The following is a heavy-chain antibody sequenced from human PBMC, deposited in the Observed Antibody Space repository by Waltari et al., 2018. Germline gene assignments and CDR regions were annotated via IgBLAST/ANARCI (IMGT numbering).Heavy chain of an antibody. CDR3: AKGGPTYYDFWSGYYSPYYFDY. J-gene: IGHJ4*02. Sequence: EVQLVESGGGLVQPGGSLRLSCAASGFTFSSYALSWVRPAPGKGLEWVSAISGSGGSTYYADSVKGRFTISRDNSKNTLYLQMNSLRAEDTAVYYCAKGGPTYYDFWSGYYSPYYFDYWGQGTLVTVSS. V-gene: IGHV3-23*04. CDR1: GFTFSSYA. CDR2: ISGSGGST. D-gene: IGHD3-3*01.